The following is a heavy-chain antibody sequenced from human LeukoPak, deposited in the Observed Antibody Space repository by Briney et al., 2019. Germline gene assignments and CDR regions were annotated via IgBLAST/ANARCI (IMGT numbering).Heavy chain of an antibody. CDR3: ATGRSGYWEPNDGYYGMDV. V-gene: IGHV1-8*01. J-gene: IGHJ6*02. Sequence: GASVKVSCKASGYTFTSHDINWVRQATGQGLEWMGWMNPNSGNTGYAQKFQGRVTMTEDTSTDTAYMELSSLRSEDTAVYYCATGRSGYWEPNDGYYGMDVWGQGTTVTVSS. CDR1: GYTFTSHD. CDR2: MNPNSGNT. D-gene: IGHD3-22*01.